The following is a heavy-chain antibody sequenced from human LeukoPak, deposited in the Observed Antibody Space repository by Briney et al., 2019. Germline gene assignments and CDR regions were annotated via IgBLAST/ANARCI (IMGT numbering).Heavy chain of an antibody. V-gene: IGHV1-2*02. CDR3: ARQFKLLWFGEGYYFDY. CDR1: GYTFTGYY. CDR2: INPSSGGT. Sequence: ASVKVSCKASGYTFTGYYMHWVRQAPGQGLEWMGWINPSSGGTNYAQKFQGRVTMTRDTSISTAYMELSRLRSDDTAVYYCARQFKLLWFGEGYYFDYWGQGTLVTVSS. D-gene: IGHD3-10*01. J-gene: IGHJ4*02.